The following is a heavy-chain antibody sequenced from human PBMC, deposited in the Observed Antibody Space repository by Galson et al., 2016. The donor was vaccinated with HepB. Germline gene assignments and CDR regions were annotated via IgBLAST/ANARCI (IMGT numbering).Heavy chain of an antibody. CDR1: GFSVSNNY. J-gene: IGHJ6*03. V-gene: IGHV3-53*01. Sequence: SLRLSCAPSGFSVSNNYMNWVRQAPGKGLEWVSVIYSGDYTYYADPVKGRFTISRDISKNTLYLQMNRLRAEDTAVYYCARDLVVTRNYYYYHYIDVWGKGTTVTVSS. D-gene: IGHD3-22*01. CDR2: IYSGDYT. CDR3: ARDLVVTRNYYYYHYIDV.